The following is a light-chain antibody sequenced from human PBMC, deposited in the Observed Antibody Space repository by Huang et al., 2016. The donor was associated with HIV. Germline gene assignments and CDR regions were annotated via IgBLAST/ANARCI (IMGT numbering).Light chain of an antibody. CDR1: QTITTY. CDR3: QQSYFTPLT. J-gene: IGKJ4*01. Sequence: DIQMTQSPSSLSASVGDRVTITCRASQTITTYLSWYQQKPGKTPKLLIYGASSLHSGDPSRFSGSGSGTEFTLTISSLQPEDFATYYCQQSYFTPLTFGGGTRLEIK. V-gene: IGKV1-39*01. CDR2: GAS.